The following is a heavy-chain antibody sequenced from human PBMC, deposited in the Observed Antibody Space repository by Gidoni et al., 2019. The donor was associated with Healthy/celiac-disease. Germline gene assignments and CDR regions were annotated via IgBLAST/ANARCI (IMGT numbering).Heavy chain of an antibody. J-gene: IGHJ4*02. CDR2: INHSGST. V-gene: IGHV4-34*01. CDR1: GGSFRGYY. D-gene: IGHD3-9*01. CDR3: ARLWKGYYDILTGYYSSSYFDY. Sequence: QVQLQQWGAGLLKTSETLSRTCAVYGGSFRGYYWSWIRQPPGKGLEWIGEINHSGSTNYNPSLQSRVTISVDTSKNQFSLKLSSVTAADTAVYYCARLWKGYYDILTGYYSSSYFDYWGQGTLVTVSS.